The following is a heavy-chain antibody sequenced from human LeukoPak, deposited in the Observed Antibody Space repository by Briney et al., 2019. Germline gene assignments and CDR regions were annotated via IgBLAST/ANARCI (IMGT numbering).Heavy chain of an antibody. CDR3: AKDERYYYDSSGYYPDAFDI. D-gene: IGHD3-22*01. V-gene: IGHV3-74*01. CDR1: GFTFSSSW. Sequence: PGGSLRLSCAAAGFTFSSSWMHWVRKVPGKGLVWVARINSDVSSTSYADSVKGRFTISRDNSKNTLYLQMNSLRAEDTAVYYCAKDERYYYDSSGYYPDAFDIWGQGTMVTVSS. CDR2: INSDVSST. J-gene: IGHJ3*02.